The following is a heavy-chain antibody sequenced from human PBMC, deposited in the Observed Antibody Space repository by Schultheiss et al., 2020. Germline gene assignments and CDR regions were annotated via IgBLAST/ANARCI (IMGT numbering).Heavy chain of an antibody. CDR3: ARGGGGLFDP. J-gene: IGHJ5*02. Sequence: ETLSLTCTVSGGSISSYYWSWIRQPPGKGLEWVSVIYSGGSTYYADSVKGRFTISRDNAKNSLYLQMNSLRAEDTAVYYCARGGGGLFDPWGQGTLVTVSS. V-gene: IGHV3-53*01. CDR1: GGSISSYY. D-gene: IGHD2-15*01. CDR2: IYSGGST.